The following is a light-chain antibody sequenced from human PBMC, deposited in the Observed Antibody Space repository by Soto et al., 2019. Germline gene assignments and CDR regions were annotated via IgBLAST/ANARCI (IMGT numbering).Light chain of an antibody. CDR1: SSDFGNYNL. CDR2: GDS. Sequence: QSALTQPASVSGSPGQSITIPCTGTSSDFGNYNLVSWYQQHPGKAPKLIIFGDSRRPSGVSDRFSGSKSANTASLTISGLQTEDEAEYHCCSVAGTDTVVFGGGTKLTVL. V-gene: IGLV2-23*01. CDR3: CSVAGTDTVV. J-gene: IGLJ2*01.